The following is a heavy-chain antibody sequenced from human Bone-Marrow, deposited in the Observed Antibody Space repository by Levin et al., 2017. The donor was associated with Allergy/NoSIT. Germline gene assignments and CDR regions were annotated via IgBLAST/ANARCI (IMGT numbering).Heavy chain of an antibody. D-gene: IGHD5-18*01. J-gene: IGHJ5*02. Sequence: SETLSLTCTVSGGSISSYYWSWIRQPPGKGLEWIGYIYYSGSTNYNPSLKSRVTISVDTSKNQFSLKLSSVTAADTAVYYCARGTDTAMVRGFDWFDPWGQGTLVTVSS. CDR1: GGSISSYY. CDR2: IYYSGST. V-gene: IGHV4-59*01. CDR3: ARGTDTAMVRGFDWFDP.